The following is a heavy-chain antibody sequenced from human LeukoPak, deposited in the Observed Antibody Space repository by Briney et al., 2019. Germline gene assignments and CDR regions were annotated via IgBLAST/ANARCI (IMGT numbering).Heavy chain of an antibody. CDR2: VKSKTDGGTT. D-gene: IGHD3-3*01. V-gene: IGHV3-15*01. Sequence: AATGYTFSNAWTRSTPPAPGKRPEWIGRVKSKTDGGTTDNAAPVKGRFTISRDDSKNTLYLQMNSLKTEDTAVYYCTILEWLLSPFYYYYYYMDVWGKGTTVTVSS. CDR3: TILEWLLSPFYYYYYYMDV. CDR1: GYTFSNAW. J-gene: IGHJ6*03.